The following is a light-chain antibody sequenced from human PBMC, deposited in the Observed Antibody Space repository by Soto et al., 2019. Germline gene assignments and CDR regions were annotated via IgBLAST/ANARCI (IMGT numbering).Light chain of an antibody. Sequence: EIVLTQSPGTLSLSPGERATLSCRASQSVSSNYLAWYQQKPGQAPRVLIYGASSRASGIPVRFSGSGSGTDFTLTISRLEPEDFAVYYCQQYGLSHTFGQGTKLEIK. J-gene: IGKJ2*01. CDR3: QQYGLSHT. V-gene: IGKV3-20*01. CDR2: GAS. CDR1: QSVSSNY.